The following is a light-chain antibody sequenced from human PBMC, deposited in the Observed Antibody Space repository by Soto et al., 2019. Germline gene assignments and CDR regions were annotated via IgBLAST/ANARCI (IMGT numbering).Light chain of an antibody. V-gene: IGKV3-15*01. Sequence: EIVLTQSPATLSLSPGERATLSCRASQSVSSYLAWYQQKPGQAPRLLIYGASTRATGIPARFSGSGSGTEFTLTIGSLQSEDFAVYYCQQYNNWPPWTFGQGTKVEIK. CDR3: QQYNNWPPWT. CDR1: QSVSSY. CDR2: GAS. J-gene: IGKJ1*01.